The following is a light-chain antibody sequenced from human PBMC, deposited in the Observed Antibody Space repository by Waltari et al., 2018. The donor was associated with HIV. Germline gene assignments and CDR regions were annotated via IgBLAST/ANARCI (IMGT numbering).Light chain of an antibody. V-gene: IGLV2-8*01. CDR3: ASYGDTNRVL. Sequence: QSALTQPPSASESLEQSVSISCTGTISHVGASAYIYCYQHHPEKAPKLIIYEVNKRPAGVPDRFSGSKSDNTASLTVAGLQDDDEAHYYCASYGDTNRVLFGGGTRVTVL. CDR1: ISHVGASAY. CDR2: EVN. J-gene: IGLJ6*01.